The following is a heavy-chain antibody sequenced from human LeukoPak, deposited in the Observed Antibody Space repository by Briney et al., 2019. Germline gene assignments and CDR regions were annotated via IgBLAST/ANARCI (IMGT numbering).Heavy chain of an antibody. CDR2: ISGSGGST. Sequence: PGGSLRLSCAASGFTFSSYAMSWVRQAPGKGLEWVSAISGSGGSTYYADSVKGRFTISRDNSQNTLYLQMNSLRAEDTAVYYCAKDRSGYNWNDDWFDPWGQGTLVTVSS. V-gene: IGHV3-23*01. J-gene: IGHJ5*02. CDR1: GFTFSSYA. D-gene: IGHD1-20*01. CDR3: AKDRSGYNWNDDWFDP.